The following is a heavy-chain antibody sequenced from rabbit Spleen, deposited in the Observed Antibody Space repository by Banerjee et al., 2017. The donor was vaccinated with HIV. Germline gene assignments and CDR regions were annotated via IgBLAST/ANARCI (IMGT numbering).Heavy chain of an antibody. J-gene: IGHJ3*01. V-gene: IGHV1S47*01. CDR2: IDPVFGSA. Sequence: LEESGGGLVQPGGSLTLSCKASGFDFSRTGVSWVRQAPGKGLEWIGYIDPVFGSAYYASWVNGRFSISRENTQNTVSLQLNSLTAADTATYFCARGGGLWGQGTLVTVS. CDR3: ARGGGL. CDR1: GFDFSRTG.